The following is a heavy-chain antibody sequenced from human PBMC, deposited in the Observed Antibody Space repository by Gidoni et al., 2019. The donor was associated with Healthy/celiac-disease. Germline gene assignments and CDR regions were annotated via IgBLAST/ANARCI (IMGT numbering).Heavy chain of an antibody. D-gene: IGHD6-6*01. Sequence: QVQLVQSGAEVQKPGASVKVSCKASGGTFSSYAISWVRQAPGQGLEWMGGIIPIFGTANYAQKFQGRVTITADKSTSTAYMELRSLRSEDTAVYYCARRRYSSSAFDYWGQGTLVTVSS. V-gene: IGHV1-69*06. J-gene: IGHJ4*02. CDR3: ARRRYSSSAFDY. CDR2: IIPIFGTA. CDR1: GGTFSSYA.